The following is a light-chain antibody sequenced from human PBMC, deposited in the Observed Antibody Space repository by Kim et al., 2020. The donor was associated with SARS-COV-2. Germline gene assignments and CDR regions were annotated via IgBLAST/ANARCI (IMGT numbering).Light chain of an antibody. CDR3: QQYVTSPYT. CDR1: QSVGGSY. Sequence: LSPGERGTLSCRASQSVGGSYLAWYQQKPGQAPRLLIYGASSRATGIPDRFSGSESGTDFTLTISGLEAEDFAVYYCQQYVTSPYTFGQGTKLEI. V-gene: IGKV3-20*01. J-gene: IGKJ2*01. CDR2: GAS.